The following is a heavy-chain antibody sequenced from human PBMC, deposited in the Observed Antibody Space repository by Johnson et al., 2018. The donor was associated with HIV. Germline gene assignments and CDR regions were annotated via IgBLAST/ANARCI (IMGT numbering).Heavy chain of an antibody. CDR3: ASRYDSSGYYPDAFDI. J-gene: IGHJ3*02. CDR1: GFTFDDYA. Sequence: VQLVESGGNLVKPGGSLRLSCAASGFTFDDYAMHWVQQAPGKGLEWVSGISWNGGSTGYANSVKGRFTISRDNAKKSLYLQMNSLRAEDTALYYCASRYDSSGYYPDAFDIWGQGTMVTVSS. D-gene: IGHD3-22*01. V-gene: IGHV3-9*01. CDR2: ISWNGGST.